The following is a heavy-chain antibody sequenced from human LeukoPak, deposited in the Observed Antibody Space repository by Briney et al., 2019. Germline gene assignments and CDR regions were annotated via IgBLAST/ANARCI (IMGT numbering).Heavy chain of an antibody. D-gene: IGHD3-16*02. V-gene: IGHV3-23*01. Sequence: GGSLRLSCATSGFIFRDYAMYWVRQAPGKGLEWVSASGTSDDSYYTDSVKGRFTISRDNSRNTLYLQMNSLRAEDTAVYYCAKALSSSFYYFDLGGRGTLVTVSS. CDR1: GFIFRDYA. J-gene: IGHJ2*01. CDR3: AKALSSSFYYFDL. CDR2: SGTSDDS.